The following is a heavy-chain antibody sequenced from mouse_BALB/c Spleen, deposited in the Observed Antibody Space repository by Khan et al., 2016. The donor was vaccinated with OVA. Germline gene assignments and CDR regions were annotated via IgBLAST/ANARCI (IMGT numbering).Heavy chain of an antibody. V-gene: IGHV9-3-1*01. CDR1: GYTFTNYG. J-gene: IGHJ4*01. CDR3: ARGGRKAMDY. D-gene: IGHD3-3*01. Sequence: QIQLVQSGPDLKKPGETVKISCKASGYTFTNYGINWVKQAPGKGLKWMGWIYTYAGEQTYADDFKGRFAFSLETSDSTAYLQINNLKKEDTATYYCARGGRKAMDYWGQGTSVTVSS. CDR2: IYTYAGEQ.